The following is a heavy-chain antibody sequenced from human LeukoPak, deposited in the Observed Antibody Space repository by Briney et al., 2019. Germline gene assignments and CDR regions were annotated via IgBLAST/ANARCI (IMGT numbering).Heavy chain of an antibody. CDR2: ITSGGSTT. D-gene: IGHD3-10*01. Sequence: PGGSLRLSCAASGFTVSSYWMHWVRQAPGKGLVWVSRITSGGSTTSYAASVEGRFTIPRDNTKNTLYLQMDSLSGENTAVYYCARGNSHAFDIWGQGTMVTVSS. CDR3: ARGNSHAFDI. V-gene: IGHV3-74*01. J-gene: IGHJ3*02. CDR1: GFTVSSYW.